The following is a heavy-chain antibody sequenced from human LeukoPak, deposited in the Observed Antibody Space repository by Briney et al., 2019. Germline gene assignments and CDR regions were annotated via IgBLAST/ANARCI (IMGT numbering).Heavy chain of an antibody. J-gene: IGHJ5*02. CDR1: GGSFSNGYW. CDR3: ARETDYSHPNYFDP. V-gene: IGHV4-4*02. D-gene: IGHD4-11*01. CDR2: ISRIGTT. Sequence: SETLSLTCAISGGSFSNGYWWSWVRQSPGKGLEFMGQISRIGTTNYNPSLRSRVSISMDKSQNLFSLNLTSVTAADTAVYYCARETDYSHPNYFDPWGQGTLVTVSS.